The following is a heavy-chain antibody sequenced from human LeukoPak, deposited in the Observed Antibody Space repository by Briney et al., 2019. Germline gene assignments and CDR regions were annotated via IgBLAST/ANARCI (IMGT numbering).Heavy chain of an antibody. CDR1: GYSFPNYW. J-gene: IGHJ4*02. CDR2: IYPGDSDT. V-gene: IGHV5-51*01. D-gene: IGHD6-19*01. CDR3: ARRGPVVGVLYFDY. Sequence: LGESLKISCKGSGYSFPNYWIGWVRQMPGKGLEWMGIIYPGDSDTTYSPSFQGQVTISADKSISTAYLQWSSLKASDTAMYYCARRGPVVGVLYFDYWGQGTLVTVSS.